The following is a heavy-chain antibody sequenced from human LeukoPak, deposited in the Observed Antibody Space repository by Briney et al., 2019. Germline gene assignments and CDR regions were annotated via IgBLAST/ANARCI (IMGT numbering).Heavy chain of an antibody. Sequence: GESLQISCKGSEYRFTFYWIDWVRQMPGKGLEWMGSIDPGDSDVIYSPSFQGQVTISVDKSIHTAYLQWRSLKASDSALYYCARRTAIGPLFSWGQGTLVSVSS. V-gene: IGHV5-51*01. J-gene: IGHJ5*02. CDR1: EYRFTFYW. CDR2: IDPGDSDV. D-gene: IGHD2/OR15-2a*01. CDR3: ARRTAIGPLFS.